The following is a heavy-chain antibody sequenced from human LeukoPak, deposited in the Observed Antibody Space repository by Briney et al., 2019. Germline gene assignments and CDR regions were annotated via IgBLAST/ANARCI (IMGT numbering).Heavy chain of an antibody. CDR1: GGSISSGSYY. CDR2: IYTSGST. CDR3: AREYYYDSSGPGDYFDY. Sequence: SQTLSLTCTVSGGSISSGSYYWSWIRQPAGKGLEWIGRIYTSGSTNYNPSLKSRVPISVDTSKNQFSLKLSSVTAADTAVYYCAREYYYDSSGPGDYFDYWGQGTLVTVSS. D-gene: IGHD3-22*01. J-gene: IGHJ4*02. V-gene: IGHV4-61*02.